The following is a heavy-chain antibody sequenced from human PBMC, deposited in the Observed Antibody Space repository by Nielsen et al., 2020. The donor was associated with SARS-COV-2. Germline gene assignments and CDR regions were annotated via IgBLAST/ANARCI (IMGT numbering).Heavy chain of an antibody. Sequence: GESLKISCAASGFTFSSYGMHWVRQAPGKGLEWVAVISYDGSNKYYADSVKGRFTISRDNSKNTLYLQMNSLRAEDTAVYYCAKEKYYYDSSGYYYYFDYWGQGTLVTVSS. V-gene: IGHV3-30*18. CDR2: ISYDGSNK. J-gene: IGHJ4*02. D-gene: IGHD3-22*01. CDR3: AKEKYYYDSSGYYYYFDY. CDR1: GFTFSSYG.